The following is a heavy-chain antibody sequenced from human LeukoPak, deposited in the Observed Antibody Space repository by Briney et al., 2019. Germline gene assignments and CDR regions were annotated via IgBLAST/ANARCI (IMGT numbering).Heavy chain of an antibody. CDR1: GYTFTGYY. J-gene: IGHJ3*02. D-gene: IGHD3-22*01. Sequence: ASVKVSCKASGYTFTGYYMHWVRQAPGQGLEWMGWINPNSGGTNYAQKFQGRVTMTRDTSISTAYMELSSLRSEDTAVYYCARGPKDSTGYYLHAFDIWGQGTMVTVSS. CDR3: ARGPKDSTGYYLHAFDI. V-gene: IGHV1-2*02. CDR2: INPNSGGT.